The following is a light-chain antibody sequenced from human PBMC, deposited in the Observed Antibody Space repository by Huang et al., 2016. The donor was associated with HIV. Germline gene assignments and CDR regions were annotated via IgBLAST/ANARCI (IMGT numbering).Light chain of an antibody. V-gene: IGKV1-39*01. CDR3: QQSAVTPRT. CDR2: GAS. CDR1: QNIHRY. J-gene: IGKJ2*01. Sequence: DIQITQSPSSRSASVGDRVIITCRASQNIHRYLNWYQQQPGKAPKLLISGASKLQSGVPSSFSGSGSGTHFTLAISSLSPEDSATYYCQQSAVTPRTFGQGTKLEI.